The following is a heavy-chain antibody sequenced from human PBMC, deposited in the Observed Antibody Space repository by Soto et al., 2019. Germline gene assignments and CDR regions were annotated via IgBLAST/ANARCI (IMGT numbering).Heavy chain of an antibody. CDR2: IIPIFGTA. V-gene: IGHV1-69*13. CDR3: ARDDNWNEIDAFDI. D-gene: IGHD1-1*01. Sequence: SVKVSCKASGGTFSSYAISWLLQAPGQGLEWMGGIIPIFGTANYAQKFRGRVTITADESTSTAYMELSSLRSEDTAVYYCARDDNWNEIDAFDIWGQGTMVTVSS. CDR1: GGTFSSYA. J-gene: IGHJ3*02.